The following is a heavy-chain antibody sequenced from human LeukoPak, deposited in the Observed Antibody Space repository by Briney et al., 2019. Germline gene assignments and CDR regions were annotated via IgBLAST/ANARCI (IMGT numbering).Heavy chain of an antibody. V-gene: IGHV3-66*01. CDR1: GFSVSTNY. D-gene: IGHD1-26*01. Sequence: PGGSLRLSCEASGFSVSTNYMSWVRQAPGKGLEWVSVFYAGGSTHYTDSVKGRFTISRDISKNSLYLQMNSLRAEDTAVYYCAAKGNGYTGIYVFAHWGQGTLVTVSS. CDR3: AAKGNGYTGIYVFAH. CDR2: FYAGGST. J-gene: IGHJ4*02.